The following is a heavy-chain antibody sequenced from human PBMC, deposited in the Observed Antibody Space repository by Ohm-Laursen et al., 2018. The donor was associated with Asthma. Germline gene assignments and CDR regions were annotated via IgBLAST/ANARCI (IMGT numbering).Heavy chain of an antibody. CDR2: IFSNGGYS. Sequence: SLRLSCAASGFTFSDYAMHWVRQAPGKGLEYVSSIFSNGGYSHYADSVKGRFIISRDNSKNTLHLQLGSLRPDDTAVYYCARGHRSSWFDVFDVWGHGTVVTVSS. V-gene: IGHV3-64*02. CDR3: ARGHRSSWFDVFDV. J-gene: IGHJ3*01. D-gene: IGHD6-13*01. CDR1: GFTFSDYA.